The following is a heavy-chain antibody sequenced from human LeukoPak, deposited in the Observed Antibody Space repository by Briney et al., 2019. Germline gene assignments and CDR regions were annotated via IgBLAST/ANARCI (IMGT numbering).Heavy chain of an antibody. V-gene: IGHV4-34*01. CDR3: ARGRSPGYIRNWFDP. Sequence: LPCAGXGGSFMGYYWSGIRQPPGKGLEGIXEINHSGSTNYNPALERGVTISVDTAKNKVSLKLSSVTAADTAVYYCARGRSPGYIRNWFDPWGQGTLVTVSS. CDR1: GGSFMGYY. CDR2: INHSGST. D-gene: IGHD5-24*01. J-gene: IGHJ5*02.